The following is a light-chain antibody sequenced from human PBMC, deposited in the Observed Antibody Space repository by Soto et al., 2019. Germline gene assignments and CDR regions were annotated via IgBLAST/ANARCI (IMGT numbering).Light chain of an antibody. CDR2: AAS. Sequence: DIQMTQSPSSLSASVGDRVTITCRASQSISSYLNWYQQKPGKAPKLLIYAASSLQRGVPSRFSGSGSGTDCTLTISSLQPEDFATYYCQQSYTTPPTFGGGTNVEIK. J-gene: IGKJ4*01. CDR1: QSISSY. V-gene: IGKV1-39*01. CDR3: QQSYTTPPT.